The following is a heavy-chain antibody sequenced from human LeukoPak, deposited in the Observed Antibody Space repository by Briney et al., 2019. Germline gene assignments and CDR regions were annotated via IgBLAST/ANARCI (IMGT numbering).Heavy chain of an antibody. CDR1: GFTFSSYS. CDR2: ISSTSTSVI. V-gene: IGHV3-48*04. Sequence: PGGSLRLSCAASGFTFSSYSMNWVRQAPGKGLEWISYISSTSTSVIHYADSVKGRFTISRDNAKNSLYLQMNSLRAEDTAVYYCARGGVGATDLDYWGQGTLVTVSS. CDR3: ARGGVGATDLDY. D-gene: IGHD1-26*01. J-gene: IGHJ4*02.